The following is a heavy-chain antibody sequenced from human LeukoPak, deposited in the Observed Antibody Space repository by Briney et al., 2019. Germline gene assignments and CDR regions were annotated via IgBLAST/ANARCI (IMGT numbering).Heavy chain of an antibody. CDR3: ARDYPQLAAEELADY. Sequence: HPGRSLRVSCAASGFTFDDYAMHWVRQAPGKGLEWVSGISWNSGSIGYADSVKGRFTMSRDNAKNSLYLQMNSLRAEDTAVYYCARDYPQLAAEELADYWGQGTLVTVSS. D-gene: IGHD6-13*01. CDR1: GFTFDDYA. CDR2: ISWNSGSI. V-gene: IGHV3-9*01. J-gene: IGHJ4*02.